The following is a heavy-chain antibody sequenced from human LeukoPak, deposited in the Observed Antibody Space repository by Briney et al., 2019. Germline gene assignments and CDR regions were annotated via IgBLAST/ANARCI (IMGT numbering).Heavy chain of an antibody. V-gene: IGHV4-30-4*01. Sequence: PSQTLSLTCTVSSCSITGGDYYWRWVRQPPGKGLEWIGYIYYSGNTYYNPSLTSRVTMSIDTSENHFSLKLTSGTAADTAPYYCARSEAAAGPFTSDVGGPGTMVIVSA. CDR3: ARSEAAAGPFTSDV. J-gene: IGHJ3*01. D-gene: IGHD6-25*01. CDR2: IYYSGNT. CDR1: SCSITGGDYY.